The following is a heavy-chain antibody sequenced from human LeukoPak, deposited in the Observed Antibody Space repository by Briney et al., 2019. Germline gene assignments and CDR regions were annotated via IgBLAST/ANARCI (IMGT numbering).Heavy chain of an antibody. Sequence: PGGSLRLSCAASGFTFSSYSMNWVRQAPGKGLEWVSSISSSSSYIYYADSVKGRFTISRDNAKNSLYLQMNSLRAEDTAVYYCARDRPPVLLRSYGMDVWGQGTTVTVSS. CDR1: GFTFSSYS. D-gene: IGHD3-10*01. V-gene: IGHV3-21*01. J-gene: IGHJ6*02. CDR2: ISSSSSYI. CDR3: ARDRPPVLLRSYGMDV.